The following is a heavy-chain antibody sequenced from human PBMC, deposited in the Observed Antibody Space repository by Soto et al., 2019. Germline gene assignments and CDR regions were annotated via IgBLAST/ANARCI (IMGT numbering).Heavy chain of an antibody. CDR1: GGSISSGDYY. J-gene: IGHJ4*02. Sequence: SETLSLTCTVSGGSISSGDYYWSWIRQPPGKGLEWIGYIFYSGSTYYNPSLKSRVTISVDRSKNQFSLKLSSVTAADTAVYYCARHFSVDYFAYWGQGALVTVSS. V-gene: IGHV4-30-4*01. CDR3: ARHFSVDYFAY. CDR2: IFYSGST.